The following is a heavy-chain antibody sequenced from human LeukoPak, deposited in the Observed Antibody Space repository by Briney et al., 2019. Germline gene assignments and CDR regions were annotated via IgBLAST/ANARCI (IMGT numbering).Heavy chain of an antibody. J-gene: IGHJ4*02. CDR2: IYYSGRT. Sequence: PSETLSLTCTVSGGPISSSSYYWGWIRQPPGKGLEWIGNIYYSGRTYYNPSLKSRVTISVDTTKNQFSLKLSSVTAADTAVYYCANPCGGYGDYAFDYWGQGTLVTVSS. CDR1: GGPISSSSYY. D-gene: IGHD4-17*01. V-gene: IGHV4-39*01. CDR3: ANPCGGYGDYAFDY.